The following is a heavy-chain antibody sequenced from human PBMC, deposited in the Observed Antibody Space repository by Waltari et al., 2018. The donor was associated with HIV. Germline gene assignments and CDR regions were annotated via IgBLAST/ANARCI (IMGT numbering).Heavy chain of an antibody. CDR3: AREGLSGYYPFDY. CDR1: DGSFSGYY. V-gene: IGHV4-34*02. D-gene: IGHD3-22*01. CDR2: IKPRGRT. J-gene: IGHJ4*02. Sequence: QVQLQQWGAGLLKPSETLSLSCGVYDGSFSGYYWSWIRQPPGKGLEWIGEIKPRGRTNYNPALKRRVTISLDTSRNQLSLKLTSVTAADTAVYYCAREGLSGYYPFDYWGQGTLVTVSS.